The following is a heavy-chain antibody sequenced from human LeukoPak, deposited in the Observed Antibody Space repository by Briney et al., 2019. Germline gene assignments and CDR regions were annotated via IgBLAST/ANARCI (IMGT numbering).Heavy chain of an antibody. CDR2: IYYSGST. V-gene: IGHV4-31*03. CDR1: GGSISSGGYY. CDR3: ARDRRLGESDY. J-gene: IGHJ4*02. D-gene: IGHD3-16*01. Sequence: SETLSLTCTVSGGSISSGGYYWSWIRQHPGKGLEWIGYIYYSGSTYYNPSLKSRVTISVDTSKNQFSLKLSSVTAADTAVYYCARDRRLGESDYWGQGTLVTVSS.